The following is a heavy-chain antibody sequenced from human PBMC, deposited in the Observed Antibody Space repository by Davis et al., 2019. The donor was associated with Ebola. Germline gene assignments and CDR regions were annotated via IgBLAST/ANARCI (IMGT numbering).Heavy chain of an antibody. V-gene: IGHV1-69*13. CDR2: IIPIFGTA. J-gene: IGHJ4*02. CDR1: GGTFSSYA. D-gene: IGHD1-14*01. CDR3: ASNRMGVNTPFDY. Sequence: SVKVSCKASGGTFSSYAISWVRQAPGQGLEWMGVIIPIFGTANYAQKFQGRVTITADESTSTAYMELSSLRSEDTAVYYCASNRMGVNTPFDYWGQGTLVTVSS.